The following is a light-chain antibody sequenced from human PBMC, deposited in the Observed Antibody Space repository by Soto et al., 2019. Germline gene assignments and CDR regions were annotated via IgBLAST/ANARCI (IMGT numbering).Light chain of an antibody. CDR2: GAS. CDR3: QQYNKWPLT. Sequence: EIVMTQYPATLSVSPGERATLSCRASQSVSSNLAWYQQKPGQAPRLLIYGASTRATGIPVRFSGSASGTEFTLTISSLQSEDFTVYYCQQYNKWPLTFGQGTNVDIK. V-gene: IGKV3-15*01. J-gene: IGKJ1*01. CDR1: QSVSSN.